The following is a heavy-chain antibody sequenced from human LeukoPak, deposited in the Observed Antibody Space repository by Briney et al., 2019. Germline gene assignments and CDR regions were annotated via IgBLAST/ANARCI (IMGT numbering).Heavy chain of an antibody. D-gene: IGHD5-12*01. J-gene: IGHJ3*02. CDR1: GCSISSYY. Sequence: SETLSLTCTASGCSISSYYWSRIRQPAGKGLEWIGRIYTSGSTNYNPSPKSRVTTSVDTSKNQSSLQLSSVTAADTAVYYCARGGRWLQLRDAFDIWGQGTMVTVSS. CDR2: IYTSGST. CDR3: ARGGRWLQLRDAFDI. V-gene: IGHV4-4*07.